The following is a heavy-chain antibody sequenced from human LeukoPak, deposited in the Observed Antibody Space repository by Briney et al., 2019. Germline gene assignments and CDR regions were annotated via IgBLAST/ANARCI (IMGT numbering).Heavy chain of an antibody. CDR2: INTNTGNP. D-gene: IGHD5-24*01. J-gene: IGHJ4*02. V-gene: IGHV7-4-1*02. Sequence: ASVTVSFKGSGYTFTTYYMHWVRQAPGQGLEWMGWINTNTGNPTYAQGFTGRFVFSLDTPVSTAYLQVSSLKAEDTAVYYCARAGDGYTRPHRDYWGQGTLVTVSS. CDR1: GYTFTTYY. CDR3: ARAGDGYTRPHRDY.